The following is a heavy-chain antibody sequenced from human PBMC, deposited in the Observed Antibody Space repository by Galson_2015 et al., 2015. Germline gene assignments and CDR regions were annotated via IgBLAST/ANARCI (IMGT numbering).Heavy chain of an antibody. CDR2: ISSSGSTI. Sequence: SLRLSCAASGFTFSSYWMHWVRQAPGKGLEWVSYISSSGSTIYYADSVKGRFTISRDNAKNSLYLQMNSLRAEDTAVYYCARVPTNWRGDCWGQGTLVTVSS. CDR3: ARVPTNWRGDC. V-gene: IGHV3-48*03. J-gene: IGHJ4*02. D-gene: IGHD1-20*01. CDR1: GFTFSSYW.